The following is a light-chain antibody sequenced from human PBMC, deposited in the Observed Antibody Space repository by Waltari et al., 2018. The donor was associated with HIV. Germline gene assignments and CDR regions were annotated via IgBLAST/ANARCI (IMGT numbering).Light chain of an antibody. CDR3: QQLNSYPRT. Sequence: DIQLTQSPSFLSASVGDRVTITCRASQGISSYLAWYQQKPGKAPKLLIYAASTLQSGVPSRFSGSGSGTEFTLTISSLQPEDFATSYSQQLNSYPRTFGQGTKLEIK. J-gene: IGKJ2*01. CDR2: AAS. V-gene: IGKV1-9*01. CDR1: QGISSY.